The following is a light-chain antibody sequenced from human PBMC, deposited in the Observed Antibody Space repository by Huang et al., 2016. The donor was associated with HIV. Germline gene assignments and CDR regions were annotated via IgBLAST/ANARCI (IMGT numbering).Light chain of an antibody. CDR1: QSVNNC. V-gene: IGKV3-11*01. CDR2: DAS. J-gene: IGKJ4*01. Sequence: EIVLTQSPVTLSVSPGERATLFCRASQSVNNCLAWYQQKPGQAPRLLIYDASSRAAGIPARFSGSGSGTDFTRTISSRQPEDSAVYYCQQRSNWPPTLTFGGGTKVEIK. CDR3: QQRSNWPPTLT.